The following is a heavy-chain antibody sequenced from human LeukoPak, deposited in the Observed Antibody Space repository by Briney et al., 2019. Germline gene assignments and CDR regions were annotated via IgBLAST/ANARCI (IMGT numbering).Heavy chain of an antibody. D-gene: IGHD2-2*01. CDR1: GYTFTSYG. Sequence: ASVKVSCKASGYTFTSYGISWVRQAPGQGLEWMGWISAYNGNTNYAQKLPGRVTMTTDTSTSTAYMELRSLRSDDTAVYYCARGRGDIVVVPAAIWPLADYWGQGTLVTVSS. CDR2: ISAYNGNT. J-gene: IGHJ4*02. V-gene: IGHV1-18*01. CDR3: ARGRGDIVVVPAAIWPLADY.